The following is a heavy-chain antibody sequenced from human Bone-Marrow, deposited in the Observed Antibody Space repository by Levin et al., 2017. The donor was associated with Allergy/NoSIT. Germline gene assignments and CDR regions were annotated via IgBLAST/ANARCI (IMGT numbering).Heavy chain of an antibody. CDR2: IYYSGST. CDR3: VRVTYGSGSDHSVDY. CDR1: GGSISSGGYY. Sequence: SETLSLTCTVSGGSISSGGYYWSWIRQHPGKGLEWIGYIYYSGSTYYNPSLKSRVTISVDTSKNQFSLKLSSVTAADTAVYYCVRVTYGSGSDHSVDYWGQGTLVTVSS. D-gene: IGHD3-10*01. V-gene: IGHV4-31*03. J-gene: IGHJ4*02.